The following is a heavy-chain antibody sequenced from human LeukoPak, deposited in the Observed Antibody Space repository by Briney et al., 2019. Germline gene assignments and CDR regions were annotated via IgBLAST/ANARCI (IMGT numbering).Heavy chain of an antibody. CDR2: IYYSGST. J-gene: IGHJ4*02. D-gene: IGHD3-9*01. CDR1: GGSISSYY. V-gene: IGHV4-59*01. Sequence: SETLFLICTVSGGSISSYYWSWIRQPPGKGLEWIGYIYYSGSTNYNPSLKSRVTISVDTSKNQFSLKLSSVTAADTAVYYCARGGFDWLTPYYFDYWGQGTLVTVSP. CDR3: ARGGFDWLTPYYFDY.